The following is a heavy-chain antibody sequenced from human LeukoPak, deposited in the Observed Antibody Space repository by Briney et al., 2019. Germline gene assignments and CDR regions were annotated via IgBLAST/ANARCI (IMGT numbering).Heavy chain of an antibody. CDR1: GYTFSSAW. V-gene: IGHV3-15*01. CDR2: IKSQIDGGTT. Sequence: PGGSLRLSCAASGYTFSSAWMTWVRQAPGKGLEWVGRIKSQIDGGTTDYAAPVKGRFSISRDDSKNTLYLQMNSLKTEDTAVYYCTTAGKLARDGYNYPYYFDYWGQGTLVTVSS. J-gene: IGHJ4*02. CDR3: TTAGKLARDGYNYPYYFDY. D-gene: IGHD5-24*01.